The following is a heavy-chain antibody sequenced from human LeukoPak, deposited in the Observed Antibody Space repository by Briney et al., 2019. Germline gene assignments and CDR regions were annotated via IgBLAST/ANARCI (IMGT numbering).Heavy chain of an antibody. Sequence: SETLSLTCTVSGGSLTTDNGWTWVRQRPGKGLEWIGEIHQSGSTNCNPSPETLDTISIDMPENHFSLKLTSVTAAETAVYYGARLRGPSSSSWYMHVWGQGTTVSVSS. CDR3: ARLRGPSSSSWYMHV. J-gene: IGHJ6*02. D-gene: IGHD6-13*01. CDR1: GGSLTTDNG. V-gene: IGHV4-4*02. CDR2: IHQSGST.